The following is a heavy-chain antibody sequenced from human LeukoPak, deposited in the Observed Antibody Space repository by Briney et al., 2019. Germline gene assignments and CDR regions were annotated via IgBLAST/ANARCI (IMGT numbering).Heavy chain of an antibody. CDR2: ISGSGGST. D-gene: IGHD3-10*01. CDR1: GFTFSSYA. J-gene: IGHJ4*02. CDR3: APVPLYYYGSGSS. Sequence: GGSLRLSGAASGFTFSSYAMSWVRQAPGKGLEWVSGISGSGGSTNYADSVKGRFTISRDNSKNTLYLQMNSLRAEDTAVYYCAPVPLYYYGSGSSWGQGTLVTVSS. V-gene: IGHV3-23*01.